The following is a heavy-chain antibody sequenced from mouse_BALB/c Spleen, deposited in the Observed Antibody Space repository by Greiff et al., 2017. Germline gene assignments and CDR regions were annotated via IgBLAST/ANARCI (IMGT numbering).Heavy chain of an antibody. Sequence: EVQRVESGGGLVQPGGSLRLSCATSGFTFTDYYMSWVRQPPGKALEWLGFIRNKANGYTTEYSASVKGRFTISRDNSQSILYLQMNTLRAEDSATYYCARDMALPDAMDYWGQGTSVTVSS. D-gene: IGHD1-1*01. CDR1: GFTFTDYY. CDR2: IRNKANGYTT. V-gene: IGHV7-3*02. CDR3: ARDMALPDAMDY. J-gene: IGHJ4*01.